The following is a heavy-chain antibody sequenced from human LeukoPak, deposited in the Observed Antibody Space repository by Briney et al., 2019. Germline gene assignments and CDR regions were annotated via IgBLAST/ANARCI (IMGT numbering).Heavy chain of an antibody. CDR2: ISGSGGST. D-gene: IGHD3-10*01. Sequence: PGGSLRLSCAASGFTFSSYAMSWVRQAPGKGLEWVSAISGSGGSTYYADSVKGRFTISRDNSKNTLYLRMNSLRAEDTAVYYCAKSGYGSGDSPYYYYMDVWGKGTTVTVSS. CDR3: AKSGYGSGDSPYYYYMDV. CDR1: GFTFSSYA. J-gene: IGHJ6*03. V-gene: IGHV3-23*01.